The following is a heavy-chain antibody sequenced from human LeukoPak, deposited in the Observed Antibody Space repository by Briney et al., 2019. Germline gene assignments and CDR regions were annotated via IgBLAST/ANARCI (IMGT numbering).Heavy chain of an antibody. D-gene: IGHD2/OR15-2a*01. CDR1: GGSISSSY. Sequence: SETLSLTCTVSGGSISSSYWSWIRQPPGKGLEWIGCVYSSGTTNYNPSLKSRVTISVDTSKNQFSLKLTSVTAADTAVYYCAGHEYSATFYFDYWGLGTLVTVSS. V-gene: IGHV4-59*08. J-gene: IGHJ4*02. CDR2: VYSSGTT. CDR3: AGHEYSATFYFDY.